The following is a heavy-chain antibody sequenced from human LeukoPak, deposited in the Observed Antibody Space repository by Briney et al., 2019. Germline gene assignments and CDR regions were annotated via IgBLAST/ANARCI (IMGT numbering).Heavy chain of an antibody. CDR2: IYYSGST. CDR1: GGSISSYY. V-gene: IGHV4-59*08. D-gene: IGHD7-27*01. Sequence: PSETLSLTCTVSGGSISSYYWSWIRQPPGKGLEWIGYIYYSGSTNYNPSLKSRVTISVDTSKNQFSLKLSSVTAADTAVYYCVKGNWGSDFDHWGQGTLVTVSS. J-gene: IGHJ4*02. CDR3: VKGNWGSDFDH.